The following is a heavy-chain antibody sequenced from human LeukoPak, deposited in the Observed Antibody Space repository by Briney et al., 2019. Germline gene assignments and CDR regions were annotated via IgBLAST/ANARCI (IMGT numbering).Heavy chain of an antibody. J-gene: IGHJ6*02. CDR3: MRDWRYYGMDV. D-gene: IGHD1-1*01. CDR1: GFPISSFW. Sequence: GGSLRLSCAGSGFPISSFWMHWVRQVPGKGLVWVSRNKGDGTSSSYADSVKGRFTISRDNAKNTIYLQLNSLRVDDTAVYYCMRDWRYYGMDVWGQGTTVTVSS. CDR2: NKGDGTSS. V-gene: IGHV3-74*01.